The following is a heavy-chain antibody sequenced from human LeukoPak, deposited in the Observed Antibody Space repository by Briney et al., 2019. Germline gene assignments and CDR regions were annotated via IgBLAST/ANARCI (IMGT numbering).Heavy chain of an antibody. J-gene: IGHJ4*02. D-gene: IGHD5-12*01. Sequence: GGSLRLSCAASGFTVSSNYMSWVRQAPGKGLEWVSVIYSGGSTYYADSVKGRFTISRDNSKNTLYLQMNSLRAEDTAVYYCARDRDIVATWYFDYWGQGTLVTVSS. CDR2: IYSGGST. V-gene: IGHV3-53*01. CDR3: ARDRDIVATWYFDY. CDR1: GFTVSSNY.